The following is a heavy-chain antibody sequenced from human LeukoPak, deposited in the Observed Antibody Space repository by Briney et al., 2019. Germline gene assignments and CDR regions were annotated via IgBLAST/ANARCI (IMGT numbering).Heavy chain of an antibody. V-gene: IGHV3-30*04. J-gene: IGHJ4*02. CDR1: GFTFSSYA. Sequence: PGRSLRLSCAASGFTFSSYAMHWVRQAPGKGLEWVAVISYDGSNKYYADSVKGRFTISRDNSKNTLYLQMNSLRAEDTAVYYCAREVGATASFDYWGQGTLVTVSS. D-gene: IGHD1-26*01. CDR2: ISYDGSNK. CDR3: AREVGATASFDY.